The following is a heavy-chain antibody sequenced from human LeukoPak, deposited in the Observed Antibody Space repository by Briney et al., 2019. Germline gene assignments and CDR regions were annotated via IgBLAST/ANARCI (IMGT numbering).Heavy chain of an antibody. V-gene: IGHV3-15*01. CDR2: IKSKTDGGTT. CDR3: TTVYAVGASYYFDY. D-gene: IGHD1-26*01. Sequence: PGGSLRLSCAASGFTFSNAWMSWGRQAPGKGLEWVGRIKSKTDGGTTDYAAPVKGRFTISRDDSKNTLYLQMNSLKTEDTAVYYCTTVYAVGASYYFDYWGQGTLVTVSS. J-gene: IGHJ4*02. CDR1: GFTFSNAW.